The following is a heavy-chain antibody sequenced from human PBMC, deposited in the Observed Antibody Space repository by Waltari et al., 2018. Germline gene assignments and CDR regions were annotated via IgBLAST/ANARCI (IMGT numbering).Heavy chain of an antibody. V-gene: IGHV4-4*07. D-gene: IGHD4-4*01. J-gene: IGHJ4*02. Sequence: QVQLQESGPGLVKPSETLSLTCTVTGGSISSYYWRWIRQPAGKGLEWIGRIYTSGSTNYNPSLKSRVTISVDKSKNQFSLKLSSVTAADTAVYYCARQSNPNIYFDYWGQGTLVTVSS. CDR2: IYTSGST. CDR3: ARQSNPNIYFDY. CDR1: GGSISSYY.